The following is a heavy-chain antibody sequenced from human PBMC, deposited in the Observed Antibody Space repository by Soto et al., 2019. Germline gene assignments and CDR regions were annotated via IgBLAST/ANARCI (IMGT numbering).Heavy chain of an antibody. D-gene: IGHD3-3*01. J-gene: IGHJ6*02. Sequence: PGGSLRLSCAASGFTFSSYGMHWVRQAPGKGLEWVAVIWYDGSNKYYADSVKGRFTISRDNSKNTLYLQMNSLRAEDTAVYYCARVQIVASDYSPRDYYYGMDVWGQGTTVTVS. CDR3: ARVQIVASDYSPRDYYYGMDV. CDR2: IWYDGSNK. V-gene: IGHV3-33*01. CDR1: GFTFSSYG.